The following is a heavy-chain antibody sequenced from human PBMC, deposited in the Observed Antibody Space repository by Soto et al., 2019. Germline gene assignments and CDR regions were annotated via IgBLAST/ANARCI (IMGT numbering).Heavy chain of an antibody. D-gene: IGHD3-10*01. V-gene: IGHV3-23*01. CDR3: AKDVEYYYGSGSYYWENNWFDH. J-gene: IGHJ5*02. Sequence: EVQLLESGGGLVQPGGSLRLSCAASGFTFSSYAMSWVRQAPGKGLEWVSAISGSGGSTYYADSVKGRFTISRDNSKNKLYPRMNSLRAEDTAVYYCAKDVEYYYGSGSYYWENNWFDHGGQRPLVTVSS. CDR1: GFTFSSYA. CDR2: ISGSGGST.